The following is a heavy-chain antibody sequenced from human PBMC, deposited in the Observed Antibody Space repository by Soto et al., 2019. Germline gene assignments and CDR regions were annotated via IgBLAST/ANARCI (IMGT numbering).Heavy chain of an antibody. CDR3: ARGRPYGMDV. CDR1: GFTFGSYW. J-gene: IGHJ6*02. V-gene: IGHV3-74*01. CDR2: IDSDGSST. Sequence: EVQLVESGGGLVQPGGSLRVSCAASGFTFGSYWMNWVRPAPGKGLVWVSRIDSDGSSTTYADSVKGRFTTSRDNAKNTLYLQMSSLRVEDMAVYYCARGRPYGMDVWGQGTTVTVSS.